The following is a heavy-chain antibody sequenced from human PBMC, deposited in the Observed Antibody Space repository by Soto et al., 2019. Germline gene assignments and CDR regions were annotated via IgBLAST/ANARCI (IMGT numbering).Heavy chain of an antibody. D-gene: IGHD3-3*01. CDR3: ARDPHEFWTSYWFDP. Sequence: ASVKVSCKTSGYTFNTYGINWVRQAPGQGLELMGWISAYDGKTTYAEKFQGRVTLTTDTSTSTAYMELRSLRSDDMAIYYCARDPHEFWTSYWFDPWGQGTPGTSPQ. J-gene: IGHJ5*02. CDR1: GYTFNTYG. CDR2: ISAYDGKT. V-gene: IGHV1-18*03.